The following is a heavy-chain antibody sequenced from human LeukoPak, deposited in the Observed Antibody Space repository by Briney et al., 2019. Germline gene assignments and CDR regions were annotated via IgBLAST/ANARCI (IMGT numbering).Heavy chain of an antibody. CDR3: ARANDYIDY. V-gene: IGHV3-21*01. J-gene: IGHJ4*02. CDR1: EFTFSRYT. Sequence: GGSLRLSCAASEFTFSRYTMNWVRQAPGKGLEWVSSISGSSTFIYYSDSVRGRFTISRDNAENSLYLQMSSPRVEDTAVYYCARANDYIDYWGQGVLVAVSS. CDR2: ISGSSTFI.